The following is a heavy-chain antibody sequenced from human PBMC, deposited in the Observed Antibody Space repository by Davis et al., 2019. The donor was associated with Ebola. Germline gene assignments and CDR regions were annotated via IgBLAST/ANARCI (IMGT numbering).Heavy chain of an antibody. J-gene: IGHJ4*02. CDR2: IYSGGST. Sequence: PGGSLRLSCAASGFTVSSNYMSWVRQAPGKGLEWVSVIYSGGSTYYADSVKGRFTISRDNAKNSLYLQMNSLRAEDTAVYYCARGSSGYLDYWGQGTLVTVSS. CDR3: ARGSSGYLDY. CDR1: GFTVSSNY. D-gene: IGHD3-22*01. V-gene: IGHV3-66*01.